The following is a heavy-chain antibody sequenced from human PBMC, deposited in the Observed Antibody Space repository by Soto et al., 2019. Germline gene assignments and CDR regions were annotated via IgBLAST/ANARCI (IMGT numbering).Heavy chain of an antibody. CDR1: GGSFSGYY. CDR2: INHSGST. Sequence: QVQLQQWGAGLLKPSETLSLTCAVYGGSFSGYYWTWIRQPPGTGLEWIGEINHSGSTNYNPSLKXXVTISVDPSKHQFSLKLTSVTAADTAVYYCARDKITGLFDYWGQGTLVTVSS. D-gene: IGHD2-8*02. CDR3: ARDKITGLFDY. J-gene: IGHJ4*02. V-gene: IGHV4-34*01.